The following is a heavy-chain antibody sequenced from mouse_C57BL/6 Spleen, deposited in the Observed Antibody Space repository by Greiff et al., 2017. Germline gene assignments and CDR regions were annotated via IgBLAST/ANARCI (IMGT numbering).Heavy chain of an antibody. J-gene: IGHJ2*01. Sequence: QVQLQQPGAELVKPGASVKLSCKASGYTFTSYWMHWVKQRPGQGLEWIGMIHPNSGSTNYNEKFKSKATLTVDKSSSTAYMQLSSLTSEDSAVYYCAREGSYSYFDYWGQGTTLTVSS. V-gene: IGHV1-64*01. CDR3: AREGSYSYFDY. CDR2: IHPNSGST. CDR1: GYTFTSYW. D-gene: IGHD1-1*02.